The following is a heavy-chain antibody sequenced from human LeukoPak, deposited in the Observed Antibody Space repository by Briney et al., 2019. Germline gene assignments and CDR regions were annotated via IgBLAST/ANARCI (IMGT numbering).Heavy chain of an antibody. V-gene: IGHV4-59*01. CDR2: IYYSGCT. CDR3: ARAYYDFWSSYSFDY. CDR1: GGSISSYY. D-gene: IGHD3-3*01. J-gene: IGHJ4*02. Sequence: SETLSVSRTVSGGSISSYYWSWIRQPPGKGLEWIGYIYYSGCTNYNPSLMSPVTISVDTSKNQFSLKLSSVTAADTAVYYCARAYYDFWSSYSFDYWGQGTLVTVSS.